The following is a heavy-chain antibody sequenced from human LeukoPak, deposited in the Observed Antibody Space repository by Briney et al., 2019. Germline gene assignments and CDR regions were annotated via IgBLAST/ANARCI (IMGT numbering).Heavy chain of an antibody. V-gene: IGHV3-48*04. J-gene: IGHJ4*02. Sequence: GGSLRLSCAASGFSFSDHSINWIRQVPGKGLEWLSYISSSSSTTYYADSVQGRFTISRDNAKNAVYLQMNSLRAEDTAVYYCARGDGGDYGAFDYWGQGTLVTVSS. CDR3: ARGDGGDYGAFDY. CDR2: ISSSSSTT. D-gene: IGHD4-17*01. CDR1: GFSFSDHS.